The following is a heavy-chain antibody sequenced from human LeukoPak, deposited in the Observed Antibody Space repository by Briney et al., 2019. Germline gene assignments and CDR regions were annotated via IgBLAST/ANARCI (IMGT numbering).Heavy chain of an antibody. CDR3: ARDQYSSSSGLFGY. D-gene: IGHD6-6*01. V-gene: IGHV1-18*01. CDR1: RYTFTSYG. J-gene: IGHJ4*02. Sequence: ASVTVSCTASRYTFTSYGISWVGQAAGRGLEGMGWINSYNGNTNYAPKRQGRVTMTTDTSTSTAYIVLRRLRSDETVEYYGARDQYSSSSGLFGYWGQGTLVTVSS. CDR2: INSYNGNT.